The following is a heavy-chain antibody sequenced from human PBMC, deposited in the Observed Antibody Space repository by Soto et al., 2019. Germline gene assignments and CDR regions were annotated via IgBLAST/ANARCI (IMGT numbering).Heavy chain of an antibody. Sequence: QVQLVQSGAEVKKPGASVKVSCKVSGHTLTELSMHWARQAPGKGLEWMGGFDPEDGETISAQKFQGRVTMTEDTSTASTFLELSSLRSEDTAVYDCAAGGTRWLHSPFDYWGQGTLVTISS. J-gene: IGHJ4*02. V-gene: IGHV1-24*01. CDR2: FDPEDGET. CDR1: GHTLTELS. D-gene: IGHD1-1*01. CDR3: AAGGTRWLHSPFDY.